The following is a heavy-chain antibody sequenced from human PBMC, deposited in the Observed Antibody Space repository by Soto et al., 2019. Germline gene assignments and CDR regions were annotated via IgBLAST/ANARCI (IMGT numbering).Heavy chain of an antibody. CDR2: INHSGST. Sequence: QVQLQQWGAGLLKPSETLSLTCAVYGGSFSGYYWSWIRQPPGKGLEWIGEINHSGSTNYNPSLKSRVTISVDTSKNQFSLKLSSVTAADTAVYYCARGLHQWILHYYYGMDVWGQGTTVTVSS. D-gene: IGHD5-18*01. J-gene: IGHJ6*02. CDR1: GGSFSGYY. V-gene: IGHV4-34*01. CDR3: ARGLHQWILHYYYGMDV.